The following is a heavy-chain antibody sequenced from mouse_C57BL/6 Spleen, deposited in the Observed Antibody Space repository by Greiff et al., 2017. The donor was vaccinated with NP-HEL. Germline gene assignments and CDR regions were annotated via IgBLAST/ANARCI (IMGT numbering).Heavy chain of an antibody. CDR3: TRSSGNYFDY. J-gene: IGHJ2*01. CDR1: GYTFTDYE. Sequence: VQLQQSGAELVRPGASVTLSCKASGYTFTDYEMHWVKQTPVHGLEWIGAIDPETGGTAYNQKFKGKAILTADKSSSTAYMELRSLTSEDSAVYYCTRSSGNYFDYWGQGTTLTVSS. V-gene: IGHV1-15*01. CDR2: IDPETGGT. D-gene: IGHD4-1*01.